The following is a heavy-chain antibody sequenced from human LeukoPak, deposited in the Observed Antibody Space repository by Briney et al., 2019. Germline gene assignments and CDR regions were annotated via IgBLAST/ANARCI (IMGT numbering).Heavy chain of an antibody. CDR2: IKQDGSEK. CDR3: ARDAYYYDSSGYSGPRDVFDI. Sequence: GGSLRLSCAASGFTLSSYWMSWVRQAPGKGLEWVANIKQDGSEKYYVDSVKGRFTISRDNAKNSLYLQMNSLRAEDTAVYYCARDAYYYDSSGYSGPRDVFDIWGQGTMVTVSS. J-gene: IGHJ3*02. D-gene: IGHD3-22*01. CDR1: GFTLSSYW. V-gene: IGHV3-7*01.